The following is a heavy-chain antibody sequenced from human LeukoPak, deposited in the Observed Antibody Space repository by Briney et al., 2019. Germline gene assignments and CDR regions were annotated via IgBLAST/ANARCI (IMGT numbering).Heavy chain of an antibody. J-gene: IGHJ4*02. CDR3: TTELAVAGT. D-gene: IGHD6-19*01. V-gene: IGHV3-15*01. CDR2: IKSKTEGGTT. CDR1: GFTFSKAW. Sequence: GGSLRLSCAASGFTFSKAWMSWLRQAPGEGLEGVGRIKSKTEGGTTDYAAPVKGRFTISREDSKNTLYLQMNSLKTADTAVYYCTTELAVAGTWGQGTLVTVSS.